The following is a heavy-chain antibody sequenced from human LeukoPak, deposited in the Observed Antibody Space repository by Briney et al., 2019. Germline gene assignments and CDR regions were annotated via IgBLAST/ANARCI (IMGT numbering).Heavy chain of an antibody. J-gene: IGHJ3*02. D-gene: IGHD2-15*01. CDR2: IIPIFGTA. Sequence: SVKVSCKASGGTFSSYAISWVRQAPGQGLEWMGRIIPIFGTANYAQKFQGRVTITTDESTSTAYRELSSLRSEDKAVYYCARDLGYCSGGSCYSGGDAFDIWGQGTMVTVSS. CDR3: ARDLGYCSGGSCYSGGDAFDI. CDR1: GGTFSSYA. V-gene: IGHV1-69*05.